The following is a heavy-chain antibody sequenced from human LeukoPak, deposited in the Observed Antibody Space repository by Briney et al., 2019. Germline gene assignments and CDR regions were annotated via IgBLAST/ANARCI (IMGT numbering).Heavy chain of an antibody. CDR3: ARGRYCSADICSGGDAFDI. J-gene: IGHJ3*02. Sequence: PSETLSLTCTVSGGSISSHYWSWIRQPPGKGLEWIAYIHYSGITNYKPSLKSRVTMSVDTSKNQFSLKLSSVTAADTAVYYCARGRYCSADICSGGDAFDIWGQGTMVSVSS. CDR2: IHYSGIT. D-gene: IGHD2-15*01. CDR1: GGSISSHY. V-gene: IGHV4-59*11.